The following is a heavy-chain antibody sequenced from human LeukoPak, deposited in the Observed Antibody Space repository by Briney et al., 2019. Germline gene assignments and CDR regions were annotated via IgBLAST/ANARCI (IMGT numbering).Heavy chain of an antibody. J-gene: IGHJ6*02. D-gene: IGHD3-10*01. CDR2: IYYSGST. CDR1: GGSISSSSYY. V-gene: IGHV4-39*07. CDR3: ARLGGAYFKGGMDV. Sequence: PSETLSLTCTVSGGSISSSSYYWGWIRQPPGKGLEWIGSIYYSGSTYYNPSLKSRVTISVDTSKNQFSLVLTSVTAADTAVYYCARLGGAYFKGGMDVRGQGTTVTVSS.